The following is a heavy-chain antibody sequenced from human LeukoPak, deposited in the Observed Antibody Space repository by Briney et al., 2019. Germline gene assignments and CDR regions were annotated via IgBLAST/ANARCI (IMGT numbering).Heavy chain of an antibody. CDR1: EYKFPTYW. V-gene: IGHV5-51*01. D-gene: IGHD3-9*01. CDR3: ARLFDILTGYPNWFDP. J-gene: IGHJ5*02. Sequence: GESLKISCKGSEYKFPTYWIGWVRQMPGKGLEWMGIIYPGDSDTRYSPSFQGLVTISADKSISTAYLQWSSLKASDTAMYYCARLFDILTGYPNWFDPWGQGTLVTVSS. CDR2: IYPGDSDT.